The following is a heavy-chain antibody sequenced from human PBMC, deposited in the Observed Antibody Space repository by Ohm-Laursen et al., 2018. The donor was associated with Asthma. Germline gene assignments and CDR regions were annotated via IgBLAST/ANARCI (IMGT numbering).Heavy chain of an antibody. CDR2: IFHSGNT. Sequence: SQTLSLTCTVSGGSISSGGYSWHWIRQPPGKGLEWIGHIFHSGNTYYNPSLKSRVTISLDRPKNQFSLKLTSVTAADTAVYYCASQPRYFYGLDVWGQGTTVAVSS. CDR1: GGSISSGGYS. V-gene: IGHV4-30-2*01. CDR3: ASQPRYFYGLDV. J-gene: IGHJ6*02.